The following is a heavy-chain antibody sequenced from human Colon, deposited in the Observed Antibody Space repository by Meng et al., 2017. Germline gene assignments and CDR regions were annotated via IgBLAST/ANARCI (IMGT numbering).Heavy chain of an antibody. CDR2: IYYSGST. V-gene: IGHV4-61*01. CDR1: GGSVISNSYY. D-gene: IGHD5-12*01. CDR3: ARDSGYDKNWFDP. Sequence: VHLTESGPGLLRPSEALSLTCTASGGSVISNSYYWSWIRQPPGKGLEWIWFIYYSGSTNYNPSLKSRVTISVDTSKNQFSLKVSSVTAADTAVYYCARDSGYDKNWFDPWGQGTLVTVFS. J-gene: IGHJ5*02.